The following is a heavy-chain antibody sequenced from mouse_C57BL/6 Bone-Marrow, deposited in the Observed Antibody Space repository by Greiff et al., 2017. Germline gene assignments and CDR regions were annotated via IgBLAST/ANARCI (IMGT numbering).Heavy chain of an antibody. CDR1: GYTFTDYY. V-gene: IGHV1-26*01. CDR2: INPNNGGT. D-gene: IGHD4-1*01. J-gene: IGHJ4*01. CDR3: ARRTGGVAAIYY. Sequence: EVQLQQSGPELVKPGASVKISCKASGYTFTDYYMNWVKQSHGKSLEWIGDINPNNGGTSYNQKLQGKATLTVDKSSSTSYMELRSLTSEDSAVYYCARRTGGVAAIYYWGQGTSVTVSS.